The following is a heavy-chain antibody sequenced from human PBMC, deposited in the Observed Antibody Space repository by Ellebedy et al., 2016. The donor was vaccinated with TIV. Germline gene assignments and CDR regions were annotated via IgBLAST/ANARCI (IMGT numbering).Heavy chain of an antibody. CDR1: GGSISSSTYY. V-gene: IGHV4-39*01. CDR3: ARHEVNSSDYEASEDY. Sequence: MPSETLSLTCTVSGGSISSSTYYWGWIRQPPGKGLEWVGSIYYSGSTFYNPSLKSRVTISTDTSKNQFSLKLTSVTAADTAIYYCARHEVNSSDYEASEDYWGQGTLVTVSS. D-gene: IGHD3-22*01. CDR2: IYYSGST. J-gene: IGHJ4*02.